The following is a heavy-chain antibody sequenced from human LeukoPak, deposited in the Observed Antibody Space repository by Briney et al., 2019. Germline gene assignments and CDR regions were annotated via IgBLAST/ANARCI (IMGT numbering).Heavy chain of an antibody. J-gene: IGHJ4*02. Sequence: GGSLRLSCAASGFTFSTNAMHWVRQAPGKGLEYVSAITSNGGSTYYANSVKGRFTISRDNSKNTLYLQMGSLRPEDMAVYYCAREYCGGTSCHKTIDYWGQGTLVTVSS. CDR3: AREYCGGTSCHKTIDY. D-gene: IGHD2-2*02. CDR1: GFTFSTNA. CDR2: ITSNGGST. V-gene: IGHV3-64*01.